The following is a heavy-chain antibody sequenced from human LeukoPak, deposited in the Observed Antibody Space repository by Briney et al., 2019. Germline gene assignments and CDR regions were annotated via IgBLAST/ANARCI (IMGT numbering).Heavy chain of an antibody. V-gene: IGHV1-24*01. CDR3: ATNRQIMILGVVIMPAFDI. Sequence: ASVKVSCKVSGYTLTQLSVHWVRQAPGKGLEWMGGFDVEDGEIIYAQKFQGRATMTEDTSTNKAYMELSSLRSEDTAVYYCATNRQIMILGVVIMPAFDIWGQGTMVTVS. D-gene: IGHD3-3*01. CDR1: GYTLTQLS. J-gene: IGHJ3*02. CDR2: FDVEDGEI.